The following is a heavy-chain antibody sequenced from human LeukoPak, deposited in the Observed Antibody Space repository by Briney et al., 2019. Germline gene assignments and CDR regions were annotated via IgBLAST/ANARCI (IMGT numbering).Heavy chain of an antibody. J-gene: IGHJ4*02. CDR2: TSGSGRIT. CDR1: GFTLGDFS. CDR3: ANEGPNFDY. Sequence: GGSLRLSCAASGFTLGDFSMSWVRQTPGKGLEWVSVTSGSGRITSHAESVKGRFTISRDNSKNTVYLQMNSLRDEDTAVYYCANEGPNFDYWGQGTLVTVSS. D-gene: IGHD2-8*01. V-gene: IGHV3-23*01.